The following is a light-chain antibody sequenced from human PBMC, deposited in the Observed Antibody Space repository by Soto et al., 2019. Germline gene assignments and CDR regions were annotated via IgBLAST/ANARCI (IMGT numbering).Light chain of an antibody. Sequence: EIVLTQSPGTLSLSPGERATLTCRASQSITSRYLAWYQQKPGQAPRLLIYGASIRASGISDRFSGSGSGTDFTLTISSLEAEYFAVYYCNHHGSSARTFTFGPGTKGDI. CDR1: QSITSRY. CDR2: GAS. J-gene: IGKJ3*01. CDR3: NHHGSSARTFT. V-gene: IGKV3-20*01.